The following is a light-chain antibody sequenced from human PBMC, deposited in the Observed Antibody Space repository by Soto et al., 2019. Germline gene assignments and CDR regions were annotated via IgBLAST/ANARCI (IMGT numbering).Light chain of an antibody. CDR1: QGISDY. CDR3: QQTYTFPWT. J-gene: IGKJ1*01. V-gene: IGKV1-39*01. CDR2: TAS. Sequence: DIRMTQSPSSLSASVGDTVTITCRASQGISDYLSWFQHKPGEAPKLLIYTASSLQGRVPLRFSGAGSRTDFSLTISGLQPEDSATYYCQQTYTFPWTFGQGTRVDIK.